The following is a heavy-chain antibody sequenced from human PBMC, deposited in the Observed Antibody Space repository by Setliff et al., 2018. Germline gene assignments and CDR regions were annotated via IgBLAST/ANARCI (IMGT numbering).Heavy chain of an antibody. CDR3: ERLGPIVTHTTYDY. V-gene: IGHV3-48*03. D-gene: IGHD3-9*01. CDR1: GFTLSGYE. J-gene: IGHJ4*02. Sequence: PGGSLRLSCAVSGFTLSGYEMNWVRQAPGKGLEWVSYISSSGRTIYYAYPVKGRFTISRDNAKNSLYLQMNSLSAEDTAVYYCERLGPIVTHTTYDYWGQGTLVTVSS. CDR2: ISSSGRTI.